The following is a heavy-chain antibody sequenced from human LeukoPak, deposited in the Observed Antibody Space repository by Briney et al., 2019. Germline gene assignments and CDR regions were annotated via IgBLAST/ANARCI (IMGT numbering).Heavy chain of an antibody. D-gene: IGHD4-17*01. CDR3: ARDPYGDSARGYYFDY. CDR1: GFTFSSYS. Sequence: GGSLRLSCAASGFTFSSYSMNWVRQAPGKGLEWISYISSSSGTIYYADSVKGRFTISRDNAKKSLYLQMNSLRAEDTAVYYCARDPYGDSARGYYFDYWGQGTLVTVSS. V-gene: IGHV3-48*04. CDR2: ISSSSGTI. J-gene: IGHJ4*02.